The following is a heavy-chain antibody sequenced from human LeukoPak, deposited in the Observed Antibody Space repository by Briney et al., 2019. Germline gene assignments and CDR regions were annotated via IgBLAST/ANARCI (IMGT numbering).Heavy chain of an antibody. CDR2: IYYSGST. D-gene: IGHD2-2*01. Sequence: SETLSLTCTVSGGSISSSSYYWGWIRQPPGKGLEWIGSIYYSGSTYYNPSLKSRVTISVDTSKNQFSLKLSSVTAADTAVYYCARHQLGYCSSTSCQLGWFDPWGQGTLVTVSS. V-gene: IGHV4-39*01. J-gene: IGHJ5*02. CDR3: ARHQLGYCSSTSCQLGWFDP. CDR1: GGSISSSSYY.